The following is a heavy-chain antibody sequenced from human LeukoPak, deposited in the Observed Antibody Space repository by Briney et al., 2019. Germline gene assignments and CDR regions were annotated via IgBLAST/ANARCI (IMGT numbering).Heavy chain of an antibody. D-gene: IGHD3-22*01. J-gene: IGHJ4*02. CDR2: IYYSGST. CDR1: GGSISSSSYY. V-gene: IGHV4-39*07. CDR3: ARGVYDSSGYYNY. Sequence: SETLSLTCTVSGGSISSSSYYWGWIRQPPGKGLEWIGSIYYSGSTYYNPSLKRRVTTSVDTSKNQFSLKLSSVTAADTAVYYCARGVYDSSGYYNYWGQGTLVTVSS.